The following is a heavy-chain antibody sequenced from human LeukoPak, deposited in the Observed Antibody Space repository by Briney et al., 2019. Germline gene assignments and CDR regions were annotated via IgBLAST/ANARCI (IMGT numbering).Heavy chain of an antibody. V-gene: IGHV3-43*02. J-gene: IGHJ4*02. CDR2: IIGVGGST. D-gene: IGHD3-16*02. Sequence: PGGSLRLSCAASGFAFDDYAMHWVRQVQGRGREWVSFIIGVGGSTYYADSVKGRFTISRDNSKNSLYLQMNSLRTEDTALYYCAKDMDDYVWGSYRSTYNYFDYWGQGTLVTVSS. CDR1: GFAFDDYA. CDR3: AKDMDDYVWGSYRSTYNYFDY.